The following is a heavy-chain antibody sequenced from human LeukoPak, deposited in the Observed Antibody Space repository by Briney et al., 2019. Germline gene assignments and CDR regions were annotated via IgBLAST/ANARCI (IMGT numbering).Heavy chain of an antibody. CDR1: GFTFSNAW. J-gene: IGHJ4*02. V-gene: IGHV3-7*04. CDR2: IKQDGSKK. D-gene: IGHD5-24*01. CDR3: TRVGYIDEGIDY. Sequence: GGSLRLSCAASGFTFSNAWMNWVRQAPGKGLEWVANIKQDGSKKSYVDSVKGRFTISRDNAKNSLYLQMNSLRAEDTAIYYCTRVGYIDEGIDYWGQGTLVTVSS.